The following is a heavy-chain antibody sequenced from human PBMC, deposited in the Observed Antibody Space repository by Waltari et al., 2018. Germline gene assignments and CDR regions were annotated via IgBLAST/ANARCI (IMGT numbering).Heavy chain of an antibody. CDR1: GWSFSGYS. D-gene: IGHD3-10*01. J-gene: IGHJ5*02. CDR2: INHSGST. Sequence: QVQLQQWGAGLLKPSEPLSLTCAVYGWSFSGYSWSWIRQPQGKGLAWIGEINHSGSTNYNPSLKSRVTISVDTSKNQFSLKLSSVTAADTAVYYCALRGVVRGKDWFDPWGQGTLVTVSS. CDR3: ALRGVVRGKDWFDP. V-gene: IGHV4-34*01.